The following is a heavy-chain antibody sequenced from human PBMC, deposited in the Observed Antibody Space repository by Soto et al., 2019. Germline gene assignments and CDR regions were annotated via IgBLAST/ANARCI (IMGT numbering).Heavy chain of an antibody. D-gene: IGHD2-15*01. V-gene: IGHV3-73*01. CDR2: IRNKANSYAT. Sequence: PGGSLRLSCAASGFTFSGSALHWVRQASGKGLEWVGRIRNKANSYATAYAASVKGRFTISRDDSKNTAFLQMNSLKTEDTALYYCTTHAPEDMIRKWCPGTLVTVSS. CDR1: GFTFSGSA. J-gene: IGHJ4*02. CDR3: TTHAPEDMIRK.